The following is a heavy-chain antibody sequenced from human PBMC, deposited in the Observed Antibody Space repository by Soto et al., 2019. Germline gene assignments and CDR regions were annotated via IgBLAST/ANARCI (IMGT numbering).Heavy chain of an antibody. CDR1: GGSFSGYY. Sequence: SETLSLTCAVYGGSFSGYYWSWIRQPPGKGLEWIGEITHSGSTNYNPSLKSRVTISVDTSKNQFSLKLSSVTAADTAVYYCARDYCCGGSCSRYYFDYWGQGTLVTVSS. V-gene: IGHV4-34*01. D-gene: IGHD2-15*01. CDR2: ITHSGST. J-gene: IGHJ4*02. CDR3: ARDYCCGGSCSRYYFDY.